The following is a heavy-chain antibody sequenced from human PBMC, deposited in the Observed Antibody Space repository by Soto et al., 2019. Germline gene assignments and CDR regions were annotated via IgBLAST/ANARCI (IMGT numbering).Heavy chain of an antibody. D-gene: IGHD2-2*01. CDR1: GFTFSSYG. CDR2: IWYDGSNK. J-gene: IGHJ5*02. V-gene: IGHV3-33*01. CDR3: GRGPGALTVPRKTWSAP. Sequence: GGSLRLSCAASGFTFSSYGMHWVRQAPGKGLDWVAVIWYDGSNKYYADSVKGRFTISRDNSKNTLYLQMNSLRAEDTAVYYWGRGPGALTVPRKTWSAPGGKGPLVTVP.